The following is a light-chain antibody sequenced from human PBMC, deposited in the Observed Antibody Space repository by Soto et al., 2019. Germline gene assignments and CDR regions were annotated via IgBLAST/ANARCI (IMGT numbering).Light chain of an antibody. CDR2: DAS. CDR3: QQFNNYLIT. J-gene: IGKJ5*01. Sequence: ALQLTQSPSSLSASVGDRVTITCRASQGINSALAWYQQKPGKAPKLLIYDASSLESGVPSRFSGSGSGTDFTLTISSLQPEDFATYYCQQFNNYLITFGQGTRLEIK. V-gene: IGKV1D-13*01. CDR1: QGINSA.